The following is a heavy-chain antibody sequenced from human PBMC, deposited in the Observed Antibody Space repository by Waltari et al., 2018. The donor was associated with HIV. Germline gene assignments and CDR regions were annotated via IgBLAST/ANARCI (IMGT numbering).Heavy chain of an antibody. CDR1: GFTFSSYG. D-gene: IGHD6-13*01. V-gene: IGHV3-30*03. J-gene: IGHJ4*02. CDR3: ATTAQSSSWYYFDY. Sequence: QVQLVESGGGVVQPGRSLRLSCAASGFTFSSYGMHWVRQAPGKGLEWVAVISYDGSNKYYADSVKGRFTISRDNSKNTLYLQMNSLRAEDTAVYYCATTAQSSSWYYFDYWGQGTLVTVSS. CDR2: ISYDGSNK.